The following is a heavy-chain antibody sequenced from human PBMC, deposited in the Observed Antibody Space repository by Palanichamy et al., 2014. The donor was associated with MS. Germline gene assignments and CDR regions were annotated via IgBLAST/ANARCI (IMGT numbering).Heavy chain of an antibody. V-gene: IGHV3-74*03. CDR2: IDSDGNNI. D-gene: IGHD6-13*01. Sequence: EVQLVESGGGVLQPGGSLRLSCAASGFTFSSYWMHWVRQASGKGLVRVSRIDSDGNNIQYAGSVKGRFTISRDNAKNTLYLQMNSLRVEDTAVYYCARVLAGGCMDVWGQGTTVTISS. J-gene: IGHJ6*02. CDR1: GFTFSSYW. CDR3: ARVLAGGCMDV.